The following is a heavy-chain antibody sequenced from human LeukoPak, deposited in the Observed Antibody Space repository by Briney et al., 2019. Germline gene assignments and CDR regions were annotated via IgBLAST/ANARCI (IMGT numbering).Heavy chain of an antibody. Sequence: SETLSLTCTVSSGSINSYFWGWVRQPAGRGLEWIGRIYTTGNTHYNPSLKSRLTMSIDTSKKQFSLNLRSVTAADTAIYYCARHGYTASHYFLDYWSQGTLVTVSS. D-gene: IGHD3-16*01. CDR3: ARHGYTASHYFLDY. V-gene: IGHV4-4*07. CDR1: SGSINSYF. J-gene: IGHJ4*02. CDR2: IYTTGNT.